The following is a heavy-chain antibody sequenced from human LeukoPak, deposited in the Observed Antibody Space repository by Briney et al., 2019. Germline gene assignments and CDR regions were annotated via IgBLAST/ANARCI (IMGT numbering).Heavy chain of an antibody. V-gene: IGHV4-38-2*01. Sequence: SESLSLTCAVSGYSISSGYYWGCIRPPPGEGLGWIGSIYHSGSTYYHPSLKSRVSITVDTTKNQFSLKLSTITAADTAVYYCARNQWFGDQYYYGMDVWGKGTTVTVSS. CDR1: GYSISSGYY. D-gene: IGHD3-10*01. CDR2: IYHSGST. J-gene: IGHJ6*04. CDR3: ARNQWFGDQYYYGMDV.